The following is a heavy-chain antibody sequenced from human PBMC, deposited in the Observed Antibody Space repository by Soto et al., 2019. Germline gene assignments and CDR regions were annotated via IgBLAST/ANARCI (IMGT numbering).Heavy chain of an antibody. CDR1: GGSISSYY. D-gene: IGHD3-22*01. J-gene: IGHJ6*02. Sequence: SETLSLTCTVSGGSISSYYWSWIRQPAGKGLEWIGRIYTSGSTNYNPSLKSRVTMSVDTSKNQFSLKLSSVTAADTAVYYCAGETYDSSGYEYYYYYGMDVWGQGTTVTVSS. V-gene: IGHV4-4*07. CDR3: AGETYDSSGYEYYYYYGMDV. CDR2: IYTSGST.